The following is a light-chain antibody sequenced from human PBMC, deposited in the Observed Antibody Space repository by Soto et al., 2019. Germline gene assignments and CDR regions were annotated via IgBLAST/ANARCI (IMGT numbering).Light chain of an antibody. CDR1: QDISNY. CDR3: QQHYTYWWT. V-gene: IGKV1-16*01. CDR2: AAS. J-gene: IGKJ1*01. Sequence: DIQMTQSPSSLSASVGDRVTITCQASQDISNYLNWYQHKPGKAPKLLIYAASSLQSGVQSRFSGSGSGTQFTLTIRGLQPEDFATYYCQQHYTYWWTFGQGTKVDI.